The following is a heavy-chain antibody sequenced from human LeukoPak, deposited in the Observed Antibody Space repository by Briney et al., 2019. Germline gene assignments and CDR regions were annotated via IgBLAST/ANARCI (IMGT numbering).Heavy chain of an antibody. J-gene: IGHJ4*02. CDR1: GYTFTGYY. Sequence: GASVKVSCKASGYTFTGYYMHWVRQAPGQGLEWMGWINPNSGGTNYAQKFQGRVAMTRDTSISTAYMELSRLRSDDTAVYYCARRQNKSGSYYNYWGQGTLVTVSS. CDR3: ARRQNKSGSYYNY. V-gene: IGHV1-2*02. CDR2: INPNSGGT. D-gene: IGHD1-26*01.